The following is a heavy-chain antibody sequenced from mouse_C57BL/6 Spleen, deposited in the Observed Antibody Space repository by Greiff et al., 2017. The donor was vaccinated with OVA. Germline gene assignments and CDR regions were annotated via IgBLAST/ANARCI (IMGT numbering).Heavy chain of an antibody. J-gene: IGHJ3*01. D-gene: IGHD2-1*01. CDR2: IDPEDGDT. CDR1: GFNIKDYY. CDR3: TPYGNYEGTWFAY. V-gene: IGHV14-1*01. Sequence: EVQLQQSGAELVRPGASVKLSCTASGFNIKDYYMHWVKQRPEQGLEWIGRIDPEDGDTEYAPKFQGKATMTADTSSNTAYLQLSSLTSEDTAVYYCTPYGNYEGTWFAYWGQGTLVTVSA.